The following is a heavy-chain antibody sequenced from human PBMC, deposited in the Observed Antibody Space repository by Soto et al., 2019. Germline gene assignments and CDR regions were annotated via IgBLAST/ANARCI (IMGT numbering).Heavy chain of an antibody. CDR1: GFSLSTNGVG. J-gene: IGHJ5*02. D-gene: IGHD1-1*01. Sequence: QITLKESGPPLVQPTQTLTLTCTFSGFSLSTNGVGVGWLRQPPGKALECLALIYWDDDKRYNPSLRNRLTIPRDTSKNQVVLTMTDMDPVDTATYFCAHRQTYNTDWHVGWFDLWGQGTLVTVSS. V-gene: IGHV2-5*02. CDR2: IYWDDDK. CDR3: AHRQTYNTDWHVGWFDL.